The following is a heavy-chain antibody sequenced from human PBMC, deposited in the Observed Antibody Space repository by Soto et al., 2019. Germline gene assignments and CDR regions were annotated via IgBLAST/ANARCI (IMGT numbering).Heavy chain of an antibody. D-gene: IGHD3-3*01. Sequence: QVQLQESGPGLVKPSQTLSLTCTVSGGSISSGDYYWSWIRQPPGKGLEWIGYIYYSGSTYYNPSLKIRVTISVDTSKNQFSLKLSSVTAADTAVYYCASSPLTIFGVVITPYFDYWGQGTLVTVSS. V-gene: IGHV4-30-4*01. J-gene: IGHJ4*02. CDR3: ASSPLTIFGVVITPYFDY. CDR2: IYYSGST. CDR1: GGSISSGDYY.